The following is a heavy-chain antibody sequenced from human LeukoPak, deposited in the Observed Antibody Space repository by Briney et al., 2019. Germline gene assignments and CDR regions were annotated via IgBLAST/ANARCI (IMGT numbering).Heavy chain of an antibody. D-gene: IGHD5-12*01. CDR3: ARRQYSGYDFDF. Sequence: GESLKISCKSSGYSFTSYWIGWVRQMPGKGLEWMGIINPRDSDTRYSPSFQGQVTVSADKSISTAYLQWNTLEASDTAMYYCARRQYSGYDFDFWGQGTLVTVSS. V-gene: IGHV5-51*01. CDR1: GYSFTSYW. CDR2: INPRDSDT. J-gene: IGHJ4*02.